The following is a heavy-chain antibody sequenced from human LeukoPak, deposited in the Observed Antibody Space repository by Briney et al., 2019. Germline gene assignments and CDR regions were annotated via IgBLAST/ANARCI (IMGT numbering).Heavy chain of an antibody. Sequence: PGGSLRLSCAASGFTFSSYAMSWVRQAPGKGLEWVSAISGSGGSTYYADSVKGRFTISRDNSKNTLYLQMNSLRAEDTAVYYCAKSGHYDSSGYYYGWGQGTLVTVSS. J-gene: IGHJ4*02. CDR1: GFTFSSYA. V-gene: IGHV3-23*01. CDR2: ISGSGGST. D-gene: IGHD3-22*01. CDR3: AKSGHYDSSGYYYG.